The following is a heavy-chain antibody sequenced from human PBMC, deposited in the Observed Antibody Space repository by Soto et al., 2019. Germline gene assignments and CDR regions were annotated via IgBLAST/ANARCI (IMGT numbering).Heavy chain of an antibody. CDR3: ARGLHSLFDY. D-gene: IGHD2-21*01. CDR2: IWYDGNNK. V-gene: IGHV3-33*01. Sequence: SLRLSCAASGFTFSNYGMHGVRQAPGKGLEWVAVIWYDGNNKYYADSVKGRFTISRDNSNNKLYVQMTSLRAEDTAVYYCARGLHSLFDYWGQGTLVTV. J-gene: IGHJ4*02. CDR1: GFTFSNYG.